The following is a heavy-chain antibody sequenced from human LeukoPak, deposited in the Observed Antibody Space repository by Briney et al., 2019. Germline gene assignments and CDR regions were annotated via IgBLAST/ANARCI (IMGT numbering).Heavy chain of an antibody. CDR1: GGSISRYY. J-gene: IGHJ4*02. CDR2: IYSNGST. V-gene: IGHV4-59*01. CDR3: ARDHSDSSGYYFDY. Sequence: SETLSPTCTVSGGSISRYYWSWIRRPPGKGLEWIGYIYSNGSTNYNPSLKSRVTISVDTSKNQFSLKLSPVTTADTAVYYCARDHSDSSGYYFDYWGQGTLVTVSS. D-gene: IGHD3-22*01.